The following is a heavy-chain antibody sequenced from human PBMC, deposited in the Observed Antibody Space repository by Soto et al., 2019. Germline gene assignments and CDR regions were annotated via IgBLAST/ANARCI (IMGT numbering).Heavy chain of an antibody. Sequence: GVSLRLSCAASGFTFNSYGMHWVRQGPGNGLEWVAFISYDSTKTYYADSVKGRFTISRDNSNSALYVQMNSLTGEDTAVYYCARTRSAWSDFHYYSLEVWGQGTKVTVSS. J-gene: IGHJ6*02. CDR3: ARTRSAWSDFHYYSLEV. V-gene: IGHV3-30*03. D-gene: IGHD1-26*01. CDR2: ISYDSTKT. CDR1: GFTFNSYG.